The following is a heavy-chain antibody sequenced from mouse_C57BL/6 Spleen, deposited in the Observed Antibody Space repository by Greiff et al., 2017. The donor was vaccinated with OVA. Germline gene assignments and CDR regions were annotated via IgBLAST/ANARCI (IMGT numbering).Heavy chain of an antibody. D-gene: IGHD2-2*01. CDR2: INPNNGGT. CDR3: ARYGYASYAMDY. J-gene: IGHJ4*01. CDR1: GYTFTDYY. Sequence: EVQLQQSGPELVKPGASVKISCKASGYTFTDYYMNWVKQSHGKSLEWIGDINPNNGGTSYNQKFKGKATLTVDKSSSTAYMELRSLTSEDSAVYYCARYGYASYAMDYWGQGTSVTVSS. V-gene: IGHV1-26*01.